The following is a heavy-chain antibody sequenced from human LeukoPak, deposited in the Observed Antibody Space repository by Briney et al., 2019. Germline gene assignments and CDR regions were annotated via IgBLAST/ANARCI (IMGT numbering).Heavy chain of an antibody. J-gene: IGHJ4*02. V-gene: IGHV3-21*04. D-gene: IGHD6-13*01. CDR3: AKGRIGAAGLDY. CDR2: ISSSNSFI. Sequence: PGGSLRLSCAASRFIFSSYHMHWVRQPPGKGLEWVSSISSSNSFIYYADSMKGRFTISRDNAKNSLYLQMSSLRGEDTAVYYCAKGRIGAAGLDYWGQGTLVTVSS. CDR1: RFIFSSYH.